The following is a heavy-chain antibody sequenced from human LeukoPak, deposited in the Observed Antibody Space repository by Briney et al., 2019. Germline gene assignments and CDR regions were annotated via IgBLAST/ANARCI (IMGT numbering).Heavy chain of an antibody. CDR3: ARGFRDHMGQKTWFDP. Sequence: GASVKVSCKASGGTFSSYAISWVRQAPGQGLEWMGVIIPIFGTANYAQKFQGRVTITADESTSTAYMELSSLRSEDTAVYYCARGFRDHMGQKTWFDPWGQGTLVTVSS. V-gene: IGHV1-69*13. D-gene: IGHD3-10*01. CDR1: GGTFSSYA. J-gene: IGHJ5*02. CDR2: IIPIFGTA.